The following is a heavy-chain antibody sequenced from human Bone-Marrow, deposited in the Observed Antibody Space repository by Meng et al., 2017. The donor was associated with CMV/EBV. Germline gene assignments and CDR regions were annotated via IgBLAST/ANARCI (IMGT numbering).Heavy chain of an antibody. V-gene: IGHV3-15*01. CDR2: MKSKTDGGTT. CDR1: GFTFSNAW. J-gene: IGHJ6*02. Sequence: GGSLRLSCAASGFTFSNAWMSWVRQAPGEGLEWVGRMKSKTDGGTTDYAAPVKGRFTISRDDSKNTLYLQMNSLKTEDTAVYYCTTDLADDYYYYGMDVWGQGTTVTVSS. CDR3: TTDLADDYYYYGMDV.